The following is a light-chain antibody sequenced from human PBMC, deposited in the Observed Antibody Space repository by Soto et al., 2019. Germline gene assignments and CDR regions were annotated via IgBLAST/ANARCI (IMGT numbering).Light chain of an antibody. Sequence: DIQMTQSPSTLSASVGDRVTITCRASQSISSWLAWYQQKPGKAPKLLIYDASSLESVVPARFSGSGSGTEFTLTITSLQPDDCATDYCQQYNSYFAFGQGTKVEIK. CDR1: QSISSW. CDR3: QQYNSYFA. J-gene: IGKJ1*01. V-gene: IGKV1-5*01. CDR2: DAS.